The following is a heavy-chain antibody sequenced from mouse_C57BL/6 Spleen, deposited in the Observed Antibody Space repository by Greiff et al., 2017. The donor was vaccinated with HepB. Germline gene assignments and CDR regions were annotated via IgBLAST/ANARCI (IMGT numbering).Heavy chain of an antibody. J-gene: IGHJ4*01. V-gene: IGHV7-3*01. CDR2: IRNKANGYTT. D-gene: IGHD1-1*01. Sequence: DVMLVESGGGLVQPGGSLSLSCAASGFTFTDYYMSWVRQPPGKALEWLGFIRNKANGYTTEYSASVKGRFTISRDNSQSILYLQMNALIAEDSATYYCARSYDGSSYWYYAMDYWGQGTSVTVSS. CDR1: GFTFTDYY. CDR3: ARSYDGSSYWYYAMDY.